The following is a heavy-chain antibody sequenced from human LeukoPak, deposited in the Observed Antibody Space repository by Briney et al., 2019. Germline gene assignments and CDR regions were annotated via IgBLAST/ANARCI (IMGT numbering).Heavy chain of an antibody. CDR3: AKGTHYYDSSGYWGAFDI. CDR1: GFFFRTYS. CDR2: IRTGSNYI. J-gene: IGHJ3*02. Sequence: PGGSLRLSCAAYGFFFRTYSVIWVRQASGKGLEWVSSIRTGSNYIYYVDSVKGRFTISRDNAKNSLYLEMNSLRAEDTAVYYCAKGTHYYDSSGYWGAFDIWGQGTMVTVSS. V-gene: IGHV3-21*01. D-gene: IGHD3-22*01.